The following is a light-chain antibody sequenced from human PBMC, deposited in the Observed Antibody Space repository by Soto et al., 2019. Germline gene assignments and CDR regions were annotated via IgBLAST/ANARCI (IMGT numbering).Light chain of an antibody. CDR2: XVT. Sequence: QSAVTQPASVSGSXXQSXXXXXXXSDXXXXXXXXXYXXLXGRAPXLXXFXVTMRPSGISDXXSGSKSASTASLTXSXLQAEDEGDYYCASYAGSRTYVFGSGTKLTVL. J-gene: IGLJ6*01. CDR1: SDXXXXXX. CDR3: ASYAGSRTYV. V-gene: IGLV2-23*02.